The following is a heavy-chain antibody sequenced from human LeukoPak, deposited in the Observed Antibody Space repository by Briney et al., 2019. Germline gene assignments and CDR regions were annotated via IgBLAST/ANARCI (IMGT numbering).Heavy chain of an antibody. CDR3: ARDRLFYYDSSGYCDY. J-gene: IGHJ4*02. CDR2: ISAYNGNT. CDR1: GYTFTSYG. Sequence: ASVKVSCKASGYTFTSYGISWVRQAPGQGLEWMGWISAYNGNTNYAQKLQGRVTMTTDTSTSTAYMELRSLRSDDTAVYYCARDRLFYYDSSGYCDYWGQGTLVTVSS. V-gene: IGHV1-18*01. D-gene: IGHD3-22*01.